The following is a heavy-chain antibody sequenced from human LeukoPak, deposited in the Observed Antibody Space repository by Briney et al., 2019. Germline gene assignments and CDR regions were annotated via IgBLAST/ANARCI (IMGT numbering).Heavy chain of an antibody. V-gene: IGHV3-7*01. Sequence: GGSLRLSCTTSGLTFSSYWMSWVRQAPGKGLEWLGNIKEDGSEKYDVDSVKGRFTISRDNAKNSLYLQMNSLRVEDTAIYYCARGTRVGTPYNWFDPWGQGTLVTVSS. D-gene: IGHD1/OR15-1a*01. CDR2: IKEDGSEK. J-gene: IGHJ5*02. CDR1: GLTFSSYW. CDR3: ARGTRVGTPYNWFDP.